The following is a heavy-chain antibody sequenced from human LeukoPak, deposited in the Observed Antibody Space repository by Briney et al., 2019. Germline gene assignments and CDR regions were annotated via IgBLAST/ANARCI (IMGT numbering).Heavy chain of an antibody. CDR2: VGIAGGT. Sequence: GGSLRLSCAASGFTFSSYDMHWVRQATAKGLERVSAVGIAGGTYYPDTVKGRFTISRENAKNSLYLQMNSLRAGDTAVYYCARRRRENYYGMDVWGQGTVVTVSS. D-gene: IGHD5-24*01. V-gene: IGHV3-13*01. J-gene: IGHJ6*02. CDR3: ARRRRENYYGMDV. CDR1: GFTFSSYD.